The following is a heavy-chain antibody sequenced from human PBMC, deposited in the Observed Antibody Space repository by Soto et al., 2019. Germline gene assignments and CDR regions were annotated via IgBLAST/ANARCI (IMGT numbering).Heavy chain of an antibody. CDR2: IKSKTDGGTT. J-gene: IGHJ4*02. V-gene: IGHV3-15*01. CDR1: GFTFSNAW. D-gene: IGHD1-1*01. Sequence: GGSLRLSCAASGFTFSNAWMSWVRQAPGKGLEWVGRIKSKTDGGTTDYAAPVKGRFTISRDDSKNTLYLQMNSLKTEDTAVYYCTTAGYLSELELDYWGQGTLVTVSS. CDR3: TTAGYLSELELDY.